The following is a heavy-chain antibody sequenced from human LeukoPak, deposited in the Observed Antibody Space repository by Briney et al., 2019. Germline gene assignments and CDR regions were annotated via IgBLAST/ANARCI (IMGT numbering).Heavy chain of an antibody. J-gene: IGHJ6*03. V-gene: IGHV4-39*01. D-gene: IGHD3-10*01. CDR2: IYHSGST. CDR1: GGSVSSSSYY. Sequence: SETLSLTCTVSGGSVSSSSYYWGWIRQSPGKGLEWIGNIYHSGSTYYNPSLKSRVTISVDTSKNQFSLKLSSVTAADTAVYYCARHMYYYDSGSYNYYYYMDVWGKGTTVTVSS. CDR3: ARHMYYYDSGSYNYYYYMDV.